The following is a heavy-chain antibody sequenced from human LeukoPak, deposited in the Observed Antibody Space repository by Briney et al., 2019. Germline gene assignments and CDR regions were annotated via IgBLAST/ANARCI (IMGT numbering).Heavy chain of an antibody. CDR1: GYSFTSYY. Sequence: ASVKVSCKASGYSFTSYYMHWVRQAPGQGLEWMGLINPSGSSTTYAQKFQGRVTMTRDMFTSADYMELTSLTSDDTAVYYCARDNSVGETAWWFDPWGQGTLVTVSS. V-gene: IGHV1-46*01. D-gene: IGHD1-26*01. CDR2: INPSGSST. J-gene: IGHJ5*02. CDR3: ARDNSVGETAWWFDP.